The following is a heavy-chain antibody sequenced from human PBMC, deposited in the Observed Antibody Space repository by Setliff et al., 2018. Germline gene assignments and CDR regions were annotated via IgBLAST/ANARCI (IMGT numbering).Heavy chain of an antibody. V-gene: IGHV1-69*10. CDR2: IIPILGIA. D-gene: IGHD3-10*01. J-gene: IGHJ3*02. CDR3: ARVYYGSGSYLGAFDI. Sequence: GASVKVSCKASGGTFSSYAISWARQAPGQGLEWMGGIIPILGIANYAQKFQGRVTITADKSTSTAHMELSSLRSEDTAVYYCARVYYGSGSYLGAFDIWGQGTMVTVSS. CDR1: GGTFSSYA.